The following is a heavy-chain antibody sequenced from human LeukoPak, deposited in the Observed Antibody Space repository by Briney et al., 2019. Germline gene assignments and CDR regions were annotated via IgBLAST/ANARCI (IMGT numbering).Heavy chain of an antibody. Sequence: PGGSLRLSCAASGFTFSSYAMSWVRQAPGKGLEWVSAISGSGGSTYYADSVKGRFTISRDNSKNTLYLQMNSLRAEDTAVYYCAKDSSYSSQSYGMDVWGQGTTVTVSS. J-gene: IGHJ6*02. CDR1: GFTFSSYA. CDR3: AKDSSYSSQSYGMDV. CDR2: ISGSGGST. V-gene: IGHV3-23*01. D-gene: IGHD4-11*01.